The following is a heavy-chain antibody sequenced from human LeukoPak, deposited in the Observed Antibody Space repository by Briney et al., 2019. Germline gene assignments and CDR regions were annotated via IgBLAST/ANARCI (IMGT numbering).Heavy chain of an antibody. CDR2: MNPNSGNT. CDR3: ARDLHYDSSGYYGCYFDY. CDR1: GYTFTSYD. Sequence: ASVKVSCKASGYTFTSYDINWVRQATGQGLEWMGWMNPNSGNTVYAQKFQGRVTMTRNTSISTAYMELSSLRSEDTAVYYCARDLHYDSSGYYGCYFDYWGQGTLVTVSS. D-gene: IGHD3-22*01. J-gene: IGHJ4*02. V-gene: IGHV1-8*01.